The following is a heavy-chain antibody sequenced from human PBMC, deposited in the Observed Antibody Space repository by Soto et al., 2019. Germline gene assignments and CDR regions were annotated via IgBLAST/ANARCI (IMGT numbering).Heavy chain of an antibody. V-gene: IGHV3-48*02. Sequence: EVQLVESGGGLPQHGGSLRLSCAASGFTFSSYSMNWVRQAPGKGLEWVSYISSNSWTIYYADSVQGRFTISRDNAKNSLHLQMDSLRDEDTAVYYCARGPSAAAPLSDWYFDLWGRGTLVTVSS. CDR3: ARGPSAAAPLSDWYFDL. CDR2: ISSNSWTI. J-gene: IGHJ2*01. D-gene: IGHD2-2*01. CDR1: GFTFSSYS.